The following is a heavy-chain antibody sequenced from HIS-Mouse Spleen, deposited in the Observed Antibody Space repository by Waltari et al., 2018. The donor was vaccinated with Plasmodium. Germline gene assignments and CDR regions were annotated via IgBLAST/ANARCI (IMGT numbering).Heavy chain of an antibody. CDR3: ARVVAAAGTLEYFQH. V-gene: IGHV4-34*01. J-gene: IGHJ1*01. CDR2: INHSGST. CDR1: GGSFSGYY. D-gene: IGHD6-13*01. Sequence: QVQLQQWGAGLLKPSETLSLTCAVYGGSFSGYYWRWIRQPPGKGLEWIGEINHSGSTNYNPSLKSRVTISVDTSKTQFSLKLSSVTAADTAVYYCARVVAAAGTLEYFQHWGQGTLVTVSS.